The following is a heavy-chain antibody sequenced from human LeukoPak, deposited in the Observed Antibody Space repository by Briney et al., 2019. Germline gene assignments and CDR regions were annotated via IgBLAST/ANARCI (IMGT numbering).Heavy chain of an antibody. CDR3: ARSGVGVKDY. D-gene: IGHD1-26*01. CDR2: IKQNGDEK. Sequence: PGGSLRLSCAASGFTFSSYWMNWLRQAPGKGLEWVANIKQNGDEKYYVDSVKGRFTISRGNAKNSLYLQMNSLRVEDTAVYYCARSGVGVKDYWGQGTLVTVSS. V-gene: IGHV3-7*01. CDR1: GFTFSSYW. J-gene: IGHJ4*02.